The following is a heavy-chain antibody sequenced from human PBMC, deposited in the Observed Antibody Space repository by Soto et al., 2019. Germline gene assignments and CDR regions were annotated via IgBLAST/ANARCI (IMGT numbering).Heavy chain of an antibody. CDR1: GDTISTSNW. D-gene: IGHD3-16*01. Sequence: SETMDITSAVSGDTISTSNWWTWVRQSPGKGLEWIGETYHNGNTNYNPSMKSRVTISVDKSKNQFSLHLASVTAADTAVYYCARYPVWDYYYGLDVWGQGTTVTVSS. V-gene: IGHV4-4*02. J-gene: IGHJ6*02. CDR3: ARYPVWDYYYGLDV. CDR2: TYHNGNT.